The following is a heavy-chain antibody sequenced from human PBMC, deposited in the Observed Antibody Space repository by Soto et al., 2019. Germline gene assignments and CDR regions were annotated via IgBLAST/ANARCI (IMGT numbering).Heavy chain of an antibody. Sequence: KPSETLSLTCTVSGGSISSYYWSWIRQPPGKGLEWIGYIYYSGSTNYNPSLKSRVTISVDTSKNQFSLKLSSVTAADTAVYYCARCIRGYSYGLDYWGQGTLVTVSS. CDR2: IYYSGST. V-gene: IGHV4-59*01. J-gene: IGHJ4*02. CDR3: ARCIRGYSYGLDY. D-gene: IGHD5-18*01. CDR1: GGSISSYY.